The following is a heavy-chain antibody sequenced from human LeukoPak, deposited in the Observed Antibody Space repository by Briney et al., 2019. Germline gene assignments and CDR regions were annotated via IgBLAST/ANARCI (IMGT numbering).Heavy chain of an antibody. CDR2: IFINGST. CDR1: DDSLTSGSRY. J-gene: IGHJ6*02. Sequence: PSETLSLTCTVSDDSLTSGSRYWSWIRQPAGKGLEWIGRIFINGSTNYNPSLTSRVTISADTSKSQFSLKLTSVTAADAAVYYCARMRIVVVPAAKFRHFYYGMDVWGQGTTVTVSS. D-gene: IGHD2-2*01. CDR3: ARMRIVVVPAAKFRHFYYGMDV. V-gene: IGHV4-61*02.